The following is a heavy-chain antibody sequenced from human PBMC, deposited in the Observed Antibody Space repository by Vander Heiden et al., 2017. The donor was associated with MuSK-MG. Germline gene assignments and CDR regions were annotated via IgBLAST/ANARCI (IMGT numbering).Heavy chain of an antibody. J-gene: IGHJ4*02. CDR1: GGSISNGAYY. CDR2: VDSSGSVNT. D-gene: IGHD1-1*01. Sequence: QLQLQVLGPGLVKPSETLSLTCTLPGGSISNGAYYWGWCRQPPVTALKGIGSVDSSGSVNTYYNPSLKSRLTIAVATSKNQFSLKLSSVTAADTAVYYCARRGTGTTPYFDYWGQGTLVIVSS. V-gene: IGHV4-39*01. CDR3: ARRGTGTTPYFDY.